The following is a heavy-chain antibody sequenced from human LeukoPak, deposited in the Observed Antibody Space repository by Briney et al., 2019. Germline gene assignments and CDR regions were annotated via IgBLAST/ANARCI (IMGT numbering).Heavy chain of an antibody. V-gene: IGHV4-59*01. Sequence: SETLSLTCTFSGGSFSPAHWGWIRQPPGKGLEWIGVICDNGNTDYNPSLKSRVTISVDTPKSQFSLKLSSLAAADTAVYYCATGRDPYKTGHWGQGTLVTVSS. J-gene: IGHJ4*02. CDR1: GGSFSPAH. CDR2: ICDNGNT. CDR3: ATGRDPYKTGH. D-gene: IGHD5-24*01.